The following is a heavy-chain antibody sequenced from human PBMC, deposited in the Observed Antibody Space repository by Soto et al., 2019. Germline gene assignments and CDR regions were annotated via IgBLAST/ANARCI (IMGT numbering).Heavy chain of an antibody. J-gene: IGHJ5*02. V-gene: IGHV1-69*08. CDR3: AGDPDSHYNDSHASSYP. CDR2: IIPIIGII. CDR1: GGTFSTYT. D-gene: IGHD4-4*01. Sequence: QVQLVQSGAEAKKPGSSVKVSCKASGGTFSTYTITWVRQAPGQGREWMGRIIPIIGIINYAQKFQGSGTISADKFTGTAYMELPGLRSDDAAVYYCAGDPDSHYNDSHASSYPWGQGTLVTVSS.